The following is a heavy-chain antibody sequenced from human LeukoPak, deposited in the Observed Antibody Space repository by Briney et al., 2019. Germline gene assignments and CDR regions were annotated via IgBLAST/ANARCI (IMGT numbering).Heavy chain of an antibody. J-gene: IGHJ4*02. D-gene: IGHD1-26*01. Sequence: PGGSLRLSCAASGFTFDDYAMTWVRQAPGKGLEWVSAISASAANTYYPGSVRGRFIVSRDNSKNTLYLQMNSLRTEDTAVYYCARVTTLGARIIDYWGQGTLVTVSS. CDR1: GFTFDDYA. V-gene: IGHV3-23*01. CDR3: ARVTTLGARIIDY. CDR2: ISASAANT.